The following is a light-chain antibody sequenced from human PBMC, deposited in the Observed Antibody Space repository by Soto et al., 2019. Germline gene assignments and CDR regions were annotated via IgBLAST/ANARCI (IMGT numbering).Light chain of an antibody. Sequence: DIQLTQSPSFLSASVGDRVTITCRASQGISSYLAWYQQKPGKAPNLLIHTASTVQSGVPSRFSGSGSGTEFTLTISSLQPEDFATYYCQQRNSYPITFGQGTRLEIK. CDR2: TAS. J-gene: IGKJ5*01. CDR1: QGISSY. CDR3: QQRNSYPIT. V-gene: IGKV1-9*01.